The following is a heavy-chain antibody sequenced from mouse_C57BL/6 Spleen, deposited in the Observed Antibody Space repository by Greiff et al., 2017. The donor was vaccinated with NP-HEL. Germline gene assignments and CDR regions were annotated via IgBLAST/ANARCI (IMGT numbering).Heavy chain of an antibody. Sequence: QVQLKQPGAELVKPGASVKMSCKASGYTFTSYWITWVKQRPGQGLEWIGDIYPGSGSTNYNEKFKSKATLTVDTSSSTAYMQLSSLTSEDSAVYYCARPLYDYDQAWFAYWGQGTLVTVSA. J-gene: IGHJ3*01. CDR3: ARPLYDYDQAWFAY. CDR2: IYPGSGST. CDR1: GYTFTSYW. V-gene: IGHV1-55*01. D-gene: IGHD2-4*01.